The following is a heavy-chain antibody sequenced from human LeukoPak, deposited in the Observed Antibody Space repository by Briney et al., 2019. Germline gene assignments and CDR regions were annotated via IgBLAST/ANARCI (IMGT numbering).Heavy chain of an antibody. J-gene: IGHJ4*02. CDR1: GYSISSGYY. Sequence: SETLSLTCAVSGYSISSGYYWGWMRQPPGKGLEWIGSIYHSGNTYYNPSLKSRVTISVDTSKNQFSLKLSSVTAADTAVYYCARHPSSTYFDYWSQGALVTVSS. V-gene: IGHV4-38-2*01. CDR3: ARHPSSTYFDY. CDR2: IYHSGNT.